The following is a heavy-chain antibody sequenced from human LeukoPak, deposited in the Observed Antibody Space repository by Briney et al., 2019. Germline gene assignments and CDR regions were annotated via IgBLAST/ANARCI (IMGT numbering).Heavy chain of an antibody. V-gene: IGHV5-51*01. Sequence: GESLKISCKGSGYSFTSYWIGWVRQMPGKGLEWMGIIYPGDSDTRYSPSFQGQVTISADKSISTAYLQWSSLKASDTAMYYCAGVPATVTTVGAFDIWGQGTMVTVSS. J-gene: IGHJ3*02. CDR2: IYPGDSDT. CDR3: AGVPATVTTVGAFDI. D-gene: IGHD4-17*01. CDR1: GYSFTSYW.